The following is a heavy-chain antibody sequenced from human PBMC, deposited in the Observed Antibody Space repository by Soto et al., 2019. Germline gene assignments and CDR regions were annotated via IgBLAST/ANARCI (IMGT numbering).Heavy chain of an antibody. CDR1: GYTFTDYY. J-gene: IGHJ6*02. CDR2: INPNSGGT. D-gene: IGHD6-19*01. Sequence: ASVKVSCKASGYTFTDYYMHWVRQAPGQGLEWMGWINPNSGGTDYAQKFQGRVTMTRDTSISTAYMELNRLRSDDTAVYYCARDQSPSSGWPGMDVWGQGTTVTVSS. V-gene: IGHV1-2*02. CDR3: ARDQSPSSGWPGMDV.